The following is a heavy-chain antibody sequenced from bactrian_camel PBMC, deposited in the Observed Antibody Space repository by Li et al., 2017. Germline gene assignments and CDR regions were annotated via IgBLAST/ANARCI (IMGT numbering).Heavy chain of an antibody. Sequence: HVQLVESGGGSVQAGGSLRLSCAVSPYTSSPYRMGRFRQAPGKEREGVAAIFDDDSAMYGDSVKGRFLISRDNTKHILYLQMNSLKSEDTAMYYCAAGRGIGGFEVDEYTYWGQGTQVTVSS. CDR3: AAGRGIGGFEVDEYTY. CDR1: PYTSSPYR. D-gene: IGHD2*01. CDR2: IFDDDSA. J-gene: IGHJ4*01. V-gene: IGHV3S53*01.